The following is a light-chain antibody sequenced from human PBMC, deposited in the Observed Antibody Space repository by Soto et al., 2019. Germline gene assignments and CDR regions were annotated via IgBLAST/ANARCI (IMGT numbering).Light chain of an antibody. V-gene: IGLV2-14*02. CDR3: SSYTTSNTRQIV. CDR1: SSDVGSSNL. J-gene: IGLJ1*01. Sequence: QSVLTQPASVSASPGQSITISCTGTSSDVGSSNLVSWYQHHPGKAPKLIIYEGSRRPSGVSGRFSGSKSGNTASLTISGLQADDEADYYCSSYTTSNTRQIVFGTGTKVTVL. CDR2: EGS.